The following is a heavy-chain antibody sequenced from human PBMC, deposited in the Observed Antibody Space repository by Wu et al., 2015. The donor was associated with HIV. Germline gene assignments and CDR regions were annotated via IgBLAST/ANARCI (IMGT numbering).Heavy chain of an antibody. CDR2: INPNSGGT. V-gene: IGHV1-2*02. J-gene: IGHJ3*02. CDR1: GYTFTGYY. D-gene: IGHD6-19*01. CDR3: AASGCTTSSCHPWDDAFDI. Sequence: QVQLVQSGAEVKKPGASVKVSCKASGYTFTGYYMHWVRQAPGQGLEWMGWINPNSGGTNYAQKFQGRVTMTRDTPGGGGGGGGISTAYMELSRLRSDDTAMYFCAASGCTTSSCHPWDDAFDIWGQGTMVSVSS.